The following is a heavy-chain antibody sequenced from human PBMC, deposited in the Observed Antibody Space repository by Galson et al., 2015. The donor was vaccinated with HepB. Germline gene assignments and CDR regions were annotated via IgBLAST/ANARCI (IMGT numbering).Heavy chain of an antibody. CDR3: ARDPTKEPSSGWFYFDH. CDR2: IYYSGDT. CDR1: GGSIRSSDYQ. Sequence: ETLSLTCTVSGGSIRSSDYQWAWIRQYPGKGLEYIGNIYYSGDTFHNPSLKSRVTISVDTSKNQFSLKVSSVTAADTAVYYCARDPTKEPSSGWFYFDHWGQGTLVTVSS. D-gene: IGHD6-19*01. V-gene: IGHV4-39*02. J-gene: IGHJ4*02.